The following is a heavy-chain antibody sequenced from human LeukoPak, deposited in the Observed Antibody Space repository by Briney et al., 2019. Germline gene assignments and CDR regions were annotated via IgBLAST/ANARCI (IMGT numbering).Heavy chain of an antibody. CDR1: GFTFSTYG. CDR2: ISGSGAST. Sequence: GGSLRLSCAASGFTFSTYGMSWVRQAPGKGLEWVSSISGSGASTYYADSVKGRFTISRDNAKKSVYLQMNSLRAEDTAVYYCARAYSERYGLGYYYMDVWGKGTTVTISS. V-gene: IGHV3-23*01. J-gene: IGHJ6*03. CDR3: ARAYSERYGLGYYYMDV. D-gene: IGHD1-26*01.